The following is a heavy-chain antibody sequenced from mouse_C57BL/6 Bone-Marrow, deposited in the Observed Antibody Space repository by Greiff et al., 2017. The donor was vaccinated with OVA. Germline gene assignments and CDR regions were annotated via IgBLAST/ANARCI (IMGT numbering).Heavy chain of an antibody. CDR1: GYTFTSYW. CDR3: ALRFAY. Sequence: QVQLQQPGAELVRPGTSVKLSCKASGYTFTSYWMHWVKQRPGQGLEWIGVIDPSDSYTNYNQKFKGKATLTVDTSSSTAYMQLSSLTSEDSAVYYCALRFAYWGQGTLVTVSA. CDR2: IDPSDSYT. V-gene: IGHV1-59*01. J-gene: IGHJ3*01.